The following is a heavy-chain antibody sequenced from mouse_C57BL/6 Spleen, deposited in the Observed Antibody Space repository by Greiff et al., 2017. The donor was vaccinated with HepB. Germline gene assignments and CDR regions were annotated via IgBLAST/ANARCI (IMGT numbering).Heavy chain of an antibody. J-gene: IGHJ1*03. D-gene: IGHD1-1*01. V-gene: IGHV1-15*01. Sequence: VQLQQSGAELVRPGASVTLSCKASGYTFTDYEMHWVKQTPVHGLEWIGAIDPETGGTAYNQKFKGKAILTADKSSSTAYMELRSLTSEDSAVYYCTGGGIYYYGSSYGYFDVWGTGTTVTVSS. CDR2: IDPETGGT. CDR1: GYTFTDYE. CDR3: TGGGIYYYGSSYGYFDV.